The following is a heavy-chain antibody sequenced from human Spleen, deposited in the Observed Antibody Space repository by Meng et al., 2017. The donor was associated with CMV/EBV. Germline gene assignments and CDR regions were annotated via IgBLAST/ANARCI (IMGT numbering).Heavy chain of an antibody. CDR2: INWNGGST. V-gene: IGHV3-20*03. CDR1: GFTFDDYG. J-gene: IGHJ4*02. D-gene: IGHD6-6*01. Sequence: GFTFDDYGMSWVRQAAGKGLEWVSGINWNGGSTGYADSVKGRFTISRDNAKNSLYLQMNSLRAEDTALYYCASLGVWYSSSPGIDYWGQGTLVTVSS. CDR3: ASLGVWYSSSPGIDY.